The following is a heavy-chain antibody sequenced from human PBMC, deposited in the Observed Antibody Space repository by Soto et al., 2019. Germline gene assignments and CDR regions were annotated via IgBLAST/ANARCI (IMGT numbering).Heavy chain of an antibody. J-gene: IGHJ6*02. D-gene: IGHD2-2*01. V-gene: IGHV3-7*05. CDR1: GFTFSSYW. CDR3: ARDLGVPLFYYYGMDV. CDR2: IKQDGSEK. Sequence: VQLVESGGGLVQPGGSLRLSCAASGFTFSSYWMSWVRQAPGKGLEWVANIKQDGSEKYYVDSVKGRFTISRDNAKNSLYLQMNSLRAEDTAVYYCARDLGVPLFYYYGMDVWGQGTTVTVSS.